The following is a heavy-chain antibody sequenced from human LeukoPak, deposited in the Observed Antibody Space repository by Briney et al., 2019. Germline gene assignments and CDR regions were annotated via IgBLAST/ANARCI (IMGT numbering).Heavy chain of an antibody. CDR3: ARLVDTAMASIDY. Sequence: PSETLSLTCTVSGYSISSGYCWGWIRQPPGKGLEWIGSIYHSGSTYYNPSLKSRVTISVDTSKNQFSLKLSSVTAADTAVYYCARLVDTAMASIDYWGQGTLVTVSS. CDR2: IYHSGST. V-gene: IGHV4-38-2*02. D-gene: IGHD5-18*01. J-gene: IGHJ4*02. CDR1: GYSISSGYC.